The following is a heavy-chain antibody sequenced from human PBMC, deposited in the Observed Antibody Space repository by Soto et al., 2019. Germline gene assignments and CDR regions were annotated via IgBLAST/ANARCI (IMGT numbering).Heavy chain of an antibody. Sequence: QVQLVESGGGVVQPGRSLRLSCAASGFTFSRCGMHWVRQAPGKGLEWVAVISYDGSDKYYADSVKGRFTISRDNSKNTLFLQMNSLRAEDTAVYYCAKDRSSSWSWDYWGQGTLVTVSS. CDR2: ISYDGSDK. D-gene: IGHD6-13*01. CDR1: GFTFSRCG. CDR3: AKDRSSSWSWDY. V-gene: IGHV3-30*18. J-gene: IGHJ4*02.